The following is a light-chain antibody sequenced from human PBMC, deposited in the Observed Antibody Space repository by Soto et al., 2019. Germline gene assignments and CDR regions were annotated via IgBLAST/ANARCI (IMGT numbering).Light chain of an antibody. J-gene: IGLJ1*01. CDR1: SSNIGSNN. CDR2: SHN. V-gene: IGLV1-44*01. Sequence: QSVLTQPPSASGTPGQRVTISCSGSSSNIGSNNVNWYQQLPGTAPKLLIYSHNQRPSGVPDRFSGSKSGTSASLAISGLQSEDEADYFCAAWDASLNGPVFGTGTKLTVL. CDR3: AAWDASLNGPV.